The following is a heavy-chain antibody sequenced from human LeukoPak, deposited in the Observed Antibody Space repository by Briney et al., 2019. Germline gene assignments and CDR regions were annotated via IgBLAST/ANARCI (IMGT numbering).Heavy chain of an antibody. Sequence: PGGSLRLSCAASGFTFSSYAMSWVRQAPGKGLEWVSAISDSGGSTYYADSVKGRFTISRDNPKNTLYLQMNSLRAEDTAVYYCAKVQAVTGTPGGDAFDIWGQGTMVTVSS. D-gene: IGHD6-19*01. CDR3: AKVQAVTGTPGGDAFDI. CDR1: GFTFSSYA. V-gene: IGHV3-23*01. J-gene: IGHJ3*02. CDR2: ISDSGGST.